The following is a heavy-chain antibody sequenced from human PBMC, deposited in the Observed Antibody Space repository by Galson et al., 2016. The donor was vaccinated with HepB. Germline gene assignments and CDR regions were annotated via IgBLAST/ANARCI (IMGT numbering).Heavy chain of an antibody. J-gene: IGHJ5*02. CDR3: ARESPATYWFDP. D-gene: IGHD5-24*01. CDR2: IYHDADTT. Sequence: SVKVSCKASGYTFTSYYIHCVRQAPGQGLEWMGVIYHDADTTTTAQKFRGRITMTMDRSTSTVYMELSSLTSEDTAVYYCARESPATYWFDPWGQGTLVTVSS. CDR1: GYTFTSYY. V-gene: IGHV1-46*01.